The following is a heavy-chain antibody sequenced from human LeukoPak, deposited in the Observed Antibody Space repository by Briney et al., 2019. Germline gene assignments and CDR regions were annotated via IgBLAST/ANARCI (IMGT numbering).Heavy chain of an antibody. Sequence: PGGSLRLSCSATDFTLSGSGVHSVRQASGKGLEWIGRIRTKANNYATAYAASVKGRFTISRDDSKDTLYLQMNSLKTEDTAVYYCAGPSQGLAGEFHYWGQGTLVTVSS. V-gene: IGHV3-73*01. CDR2: IRTKANNYAT. CDR1: DFTLSGSG. CDR3: AGPSQGLAGEFHY. D-gene: IGHD3-16*01. J-gene: IGHJ4*02.